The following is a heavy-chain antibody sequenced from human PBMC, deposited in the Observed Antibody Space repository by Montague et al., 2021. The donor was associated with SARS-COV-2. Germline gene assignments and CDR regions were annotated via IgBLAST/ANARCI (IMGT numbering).Heavy chain of an antibody. J-gene: IGHJ4*02. D-gene: IGHD5-18*01. V-gene: IGHV4-39*01. CDR2: IYDSGST. CDR3: ASYRRGYSYDLSFDY. CDR1: GGSISSSSYY. Sequence: SETLSLTCTVSGGSISSSSYYWGWIRQPPGKGLEWIGSIYDSGSTYYNPSLKSRVTISVDTSKNQFSLKLSSVTAADTAVYDCASYRRGYSYDLSFDYWGQGTLVTVSS.